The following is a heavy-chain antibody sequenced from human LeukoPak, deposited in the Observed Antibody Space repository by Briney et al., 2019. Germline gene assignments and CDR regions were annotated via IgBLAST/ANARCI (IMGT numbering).Heavy chain of an antibody. CDR3: ARDSSIPY. J-gene: IGHJ4*02. CDR1: GFTFSSYA. CDR2: ISYDGSNK. V-gene: IGHV3-30-3*01. Sequence: GRSLRLSCAASGFTFSSYAMHWVRQAPGKGLEWVAVISYDGSNKYYADFVKGRFTISRDNSKNSLYLQMNSLRAEDTAMYYCARDSSIPYWGQGTLVTVSS. D-gene: IGHD2-2*02.